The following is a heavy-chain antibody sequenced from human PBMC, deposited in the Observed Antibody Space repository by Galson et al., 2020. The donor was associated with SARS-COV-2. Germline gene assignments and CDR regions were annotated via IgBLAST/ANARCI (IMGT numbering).Heavy chain of an antibody. CDR1: GGSISSNSYY. CDR2: IHYSGNT. CDR3: ARRGGWFGYLQSYFDN. J-gene: IGHJ4*02. Sequence: SETLSLTCTVSGGSISSNSYYWNWIRQHPGKGLEWIGYIHYSGNTYYNPSLKSRVTMSVDTSKNQFSLKLSSVTAADTAVYYCARRGGWFGYLQSYFDNWGQGTLVTVSS. V-gene: IGHV4-31*03. D-gene: IGHD3-10*01.